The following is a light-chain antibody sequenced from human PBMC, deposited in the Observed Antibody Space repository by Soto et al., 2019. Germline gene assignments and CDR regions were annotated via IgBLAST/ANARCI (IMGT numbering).Light chain of an antibody. CDR3: CSYTSTYTRV. V-gene: IGLV2-14*01. Sequence: QSVLTQPASVSGSPGQSITISCTGTSSDIDAYNYVSWYQQHPGKAPKLIIYDVSNRPSGVSNRFSGSKSDNTASLAISGLQPEDEADYYCCSYTSTYTRVFGTGTKVTVL. CDR2: DVS. J-gene: IGLJ1*01. CDR1: SSDIDAYNY.